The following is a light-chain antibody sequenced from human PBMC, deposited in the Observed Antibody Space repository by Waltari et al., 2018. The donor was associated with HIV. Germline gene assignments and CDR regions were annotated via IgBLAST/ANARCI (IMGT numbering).Light chain of an antibody. Sequence: QSVLTQPHSASGTLGQSVTISCPGSSSNVGSKPVYWFQQVSGTAPKLLIYRDYQRRSGIPDRFAGSKSGASASLTISGLRSEDEADYYCVAWDDSLSGYVFGTGTKVSVL. J-gene: IGLJ1*01. CDR2: RDY. V-gene: IGLV1-47*01. CDR3: VAWDDSLSGYV. CDR1: SSNVGSKP.